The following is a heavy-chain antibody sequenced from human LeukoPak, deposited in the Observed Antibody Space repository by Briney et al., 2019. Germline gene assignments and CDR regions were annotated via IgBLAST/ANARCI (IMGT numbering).Heavy chain of an antibody. D-gene: IGHD3-22*01. CDR3: ARQTPSSGYY. Sequence: SETLSLTCAVSGYSISSGYHWGWIRQPPGKGLEWIGSIYHSGSTYYNPSLKSRVTISVDTSKNQFSLKLSSVTAADTAVYYCARQTPSSGYYWGQGTLVTVSS. CDR1: GYSISSGYH. J-gene: IGHJ4*02. V-gene: IGHV4-38-2*01. CDR2: IYHSGST.